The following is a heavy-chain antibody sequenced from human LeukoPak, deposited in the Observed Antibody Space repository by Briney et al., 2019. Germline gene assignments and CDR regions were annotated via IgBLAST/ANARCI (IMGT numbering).Heavy chain of an antibody. D-gene: IGHD2-2*01. CDR1: GSYW. CDR2: INSDGSWT. Sequence: GGSLRLSCAASGSYWMHWVRQAPGKGLVWVSHINSDGSWTGYADSVKGRFTISKDNAKNTVYLQMNNLRAEDTAVYYCVSFYETYWGRGTLVTVSS. J-gene: IGHJ4*02. CDR3: VSFYETY. V-gene: IGHV3-74*01.